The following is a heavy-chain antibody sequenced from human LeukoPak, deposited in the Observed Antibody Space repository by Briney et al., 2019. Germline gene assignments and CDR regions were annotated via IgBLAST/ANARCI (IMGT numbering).Heavy chain of an antibody. CDR1: GFTFSSYG. V-gene: IGHV3-53*01. Sequence: GGSLRLSCAASGFTFSSYGMSWVRQAPGKGLEWVSVIYSGGSTYYADSVKGRFTISRDNSKNTLYLQMNSLRAEDTAVYYCARDGILTGYYKGGAFDIWGQGTMVTVSS. CDR3: ARDGILTGYYKGGAFDI. D-gene: IGHD3-9*01. CDR2: IYSGGST. J-gene: IGHJ3*02.